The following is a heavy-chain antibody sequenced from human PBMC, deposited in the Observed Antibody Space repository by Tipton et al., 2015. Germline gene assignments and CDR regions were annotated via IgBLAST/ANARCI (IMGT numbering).Heavy chain of an antibody. CDR3: ARGTYGGYIQSH. Sequence: TLSLTCAVSNYSISSGYYWGWIRQPPGKGLEWIGNIFHSATTHYNPSLGSRVTISVDTSKNQFSLNLTSVTAADTAFYYCARGTYGGYIQSHWGQGTPVTVSS. CDR2: IFHSATT. V-gene: IGHV4-38-2*01. D-gene: IGHD4-17*01. J-gene: IGHJ4*02. CDR1: NYSISSGYY.